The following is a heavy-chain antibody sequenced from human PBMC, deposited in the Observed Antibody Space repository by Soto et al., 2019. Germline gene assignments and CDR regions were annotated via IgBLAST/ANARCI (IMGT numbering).Heavy chain of an antibody. CDR3: ARDRRYYYDSSGSDAFDI. D-gene: IGHD3-22*01. CDR2: IIPIFGTA. V-gene: IGHV1-69*12. CDR1: GGTFSSYA. J-gene: IGHJ3*02. Sequence: QVQLVQSGAEVKKPCSSVKVSCKASGGTFSSYAISWVRQAPGQGLEWMGGIIPIFGTANYAQKFQGRVTITADESTSTAYMELSSLRSEDTAVYYCARDRRYYYDSSGSDAFDIWGQGTMVTVSS.